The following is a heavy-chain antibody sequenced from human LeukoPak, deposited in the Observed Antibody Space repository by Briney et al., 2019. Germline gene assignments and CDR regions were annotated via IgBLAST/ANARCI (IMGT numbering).Heavy chain of an antibody. CDR2: ISSSSSYI. D-gene: IGHD7-27*01. Sequence: NPGGSLRLSCAASGFTFSSYSMNWVRQAPGKGLEWVSSISSSSSYIYYADSVKGRFTISRDNAKNSLYLQTNSLRAEDTAVYYCARGRTAKWGNAFDIWGQGTMVTVSS. CDR3: ARGRTAKWGNAFDI. CDR1: GFTFSSYS. J-gene: IGHJ3*02. V-gene: IGHV3-21*01.